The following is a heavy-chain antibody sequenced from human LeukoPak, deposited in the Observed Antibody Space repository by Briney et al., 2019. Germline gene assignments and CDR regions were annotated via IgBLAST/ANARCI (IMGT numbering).Heavy chain of an antibody. J-gene: IGHJ4*02. CDR1: GFTFNGYA. CDR3: AREGSSGWSFDY. V-gene: IGHV3-23*01. Sequence: GGSLRLSCAASGFTFNGYAMSWIRQAPGKGLEWVSGISGSGDRIYYADSVKGRFTISRDNSKNTLYLQMNSLRVEDTAVYYCAREGSSGWSFDYWGQGTLVTVSS. CDR2: ISGSGDRI. D-gene: IGHD6-19*01.